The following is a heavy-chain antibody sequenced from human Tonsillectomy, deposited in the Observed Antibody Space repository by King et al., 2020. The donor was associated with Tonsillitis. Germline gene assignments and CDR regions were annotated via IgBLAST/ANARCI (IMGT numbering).Heavy chain of an antibody. CDR2: ISAYTGDR. D-gene: IGHD3-10*01. J-gene: IGHJ4*02. CDR3: VKFRGSGSYTAYWFDF. CDR1: GYTFSSYG. Sequence: VQLVESGAEVKKPGASVKVSCKASGYTFSSYGISWVRQAPGQGLEWMGWISAYTGDRNYAQKLQDRVTMTTDTSTYTAYMELRSLRSDDTGVYYCVKFRGSGSYTAYWFDFWGQGTLVTVSS. V-gene: IGHV1-18*04.